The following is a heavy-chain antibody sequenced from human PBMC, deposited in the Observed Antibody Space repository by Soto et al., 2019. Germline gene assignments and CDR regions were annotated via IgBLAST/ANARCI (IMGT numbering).Heavy chain of an antibody. CDR3: DTCIADRACAFDI. CDR2: LKIVADAGAT. CDR1: GFTFTNAG. V-gene: IGHV3-15*01. Sequence: VGSLRLSCAASGFTFTNAGMNWVRQAPGKGLEWVGPLKIVADAGATDDAAPVQGRFSISRDDSNNTIYMQMTSLKTEDTAVYYCDTCIADRACAFDIWGQGTMVTVS. D-gene: IGHD6-6*01. J-gene: IGHJ3*02.